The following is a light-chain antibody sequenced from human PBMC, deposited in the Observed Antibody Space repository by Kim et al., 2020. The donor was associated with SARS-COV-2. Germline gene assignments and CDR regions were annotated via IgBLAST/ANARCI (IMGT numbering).Light chain of an antibody. V-gene: IGLV1-51*01. J-gene: IGLJ2*01. CDR2: DNN. CDR1: SYNIGKNY. CDR3: GTWDSSLSAVV. Sequence: QKVTISCSGRSYNIGKNYVSWYQQLPGTAPKLLIYDNNKRPSGIPDRFSGSKSGTSATLGITGLQTGDEADYYCGTWDSSLSAVVFGGGTQLTVL.